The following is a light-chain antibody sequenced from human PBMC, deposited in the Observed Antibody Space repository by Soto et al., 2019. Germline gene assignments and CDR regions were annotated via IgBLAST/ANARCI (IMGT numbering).Light chain of an antibody. V-gene: IGKV1-5*03. CDR1: QTIDSW. J-gene: IGKJ5*01. CDR3: QQSYSTLPIT. Sequence: VTITCRSSQTIDSWLAWYQQRPGKPPNLLIYKASTLASGVPSRFSGSGSGTDFTLTISSLQPEDFANYYCQQSYSTLPITFGQGTRLEI. CDR2: KAS.